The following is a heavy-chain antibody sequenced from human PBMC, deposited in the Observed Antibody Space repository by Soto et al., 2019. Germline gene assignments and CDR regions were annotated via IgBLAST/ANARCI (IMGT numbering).Heavy chain of an antibody. Sequence: EVQLLESGGGLVQPGGSLRLSCAASGFTFNAYAMTWVRQAPGKGLEWVSAIGGSGGNRYYADSVRGRFTISRDNSKDTVDLQMNSLRVEDTAVYYCARVASDYITAVDNWGQGLLVTVSS. CDR3: ARVASDYITAVDN. CDR1: GFTFNAYA. D-gene: IGHD4-4*01. V-gene: IGHV3-23*01. CDR2: IGGSGGNR. J-gene: IGHJ4*02.